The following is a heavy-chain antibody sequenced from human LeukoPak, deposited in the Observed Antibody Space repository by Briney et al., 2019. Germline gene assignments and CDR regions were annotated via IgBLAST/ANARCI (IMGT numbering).Heavy chain of an antibody. V-gene: IGHV4-59*01. D-gene: IGHD2-8*01. CDR3: ARENYCTNGVCWAFDP. Sequence: KPSETLSLTCTVSGGSISSYYWSWIRQPPGKGLEWIGYIYYSGSTNYNPSLKSRVTISVDTSKNQFSLKLSSVTAADTAVYYCARENYCTNGVCWAFDPWGQGTLVTVSS. CDR1: GGSISSYY. J-gene: IGHJ5*02. CDR2: IYYSGST.